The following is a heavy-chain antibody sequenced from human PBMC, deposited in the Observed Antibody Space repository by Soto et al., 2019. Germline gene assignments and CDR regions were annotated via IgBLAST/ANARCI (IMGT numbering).Heavy chain of an antibody. V-gene: IGHV3-11*01. D-gene: IGHD6-19*01. CDR3: ARDGGRGWDLDN. J-gene: IGHJ4*02. CDR1: GFTFSVYY. CDR2: ISGSGKTI. Sequence: QVQLVESGGGLVRPGGSLRLSCAASGFTFSVYYMSWIRQAPGKRLEWVSHISGSGKTIYYADSVKGRFSISRDNAERSLYLQMNSLRGEDTAVYFCARDGGRGWDLDNWGQGTLVTVSS.